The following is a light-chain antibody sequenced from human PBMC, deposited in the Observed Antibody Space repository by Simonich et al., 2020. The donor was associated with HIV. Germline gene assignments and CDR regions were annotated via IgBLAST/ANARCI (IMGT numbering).Light chain of an antibody. Sequence: DIQMTQSPSSVSASVGDRVTITCRASRGISTWLAWYQQKPGKAPKLLIYAASSLQSGAPSRFSGSGSETNFTLTISCLQSEDFATYYCHQSYSNPRTFGQGTKLEIK. CDR3: HQSYSNPRT. CDR1: RGISTW. J-gene: IGKJ2*01. V-gene: IGKV1-12*01. CDR2: AAS.